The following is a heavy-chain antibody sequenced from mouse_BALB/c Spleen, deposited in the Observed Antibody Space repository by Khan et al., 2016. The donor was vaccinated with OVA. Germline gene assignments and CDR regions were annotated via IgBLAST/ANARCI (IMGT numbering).Heavy chain of an antibody. Sequence: VELVESGPELVRPGVSVKISCKGSGYTFTDYAMHWVKQSHAKSLEWIGLISTYSGNTNYKQKFKGKDTMTVDKSSSTAYMELARLTSEDSAIYYCTRPAYDGYYDYWGQGTTLTVSS. D-gene: IGHD2-3*01. CDR3: TRPAYDGYYDY. CDR1: GYTFTDYA. V-gene: IGHV1S137*01. J-gene: IGHJ2*01. CDR2: ISTYSGNT.